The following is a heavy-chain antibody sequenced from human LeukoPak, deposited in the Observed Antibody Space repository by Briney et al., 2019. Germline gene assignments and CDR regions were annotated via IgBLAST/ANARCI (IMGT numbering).Heavy chain of an antibody. Sequence: GGSLRLSCAASGFTFSSYSMNWVRQAPGKGLEWVSSISSSSSYIYYADSVKGRFTISRDNAKNSLYLQMNSLRAEDTAVCYCTRDDPINYYGMDVWGQGTTVTVSS. V-gene: IGHV3-21*01. J-gene: IGHJ6*02. D-gene: IGHD2-21*01. CDR3: TRDDPINYYGMDV. CDR1: GFTFSSYS. CDR2: ISSSSSYI.